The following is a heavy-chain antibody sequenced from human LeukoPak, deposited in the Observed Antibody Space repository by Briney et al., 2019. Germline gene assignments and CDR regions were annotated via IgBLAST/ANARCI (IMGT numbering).Heavy chain of an antibody. D-gene: IGHD1-26*01. V-gene: IGHV4-34*01. CDR1: GGSFGAHY. CDR2: ISQSGST. J-gene: IGHJ4*02. Sequence: PSETLSLTCAVYGGSFGAHYWTRVRHFSGKGLEWIGEISQSGSTNYNPSLKSRVTISVDTSKNQFSLKLNSVTAADTAVYYCAREASGSPDYFDSWGRGTLVTVSS. CDR3: AREASGSPDYFDS.